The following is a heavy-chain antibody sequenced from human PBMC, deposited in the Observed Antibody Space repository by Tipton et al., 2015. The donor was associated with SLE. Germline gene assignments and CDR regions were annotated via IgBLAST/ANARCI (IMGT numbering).Heavy chain of an antibody. D-gene: IGHD6-19*01. CDR1: GVSSDTYA. J-gene: IGHJ6*03. CDR3: AKGPYSSYYYYMDV. CDR2: FGLDNGRI. Sequence: SGVSSDTYAMHWVRQLPGKGLEWVSGFGLDNGRIGYADSVMGRFTVSRDSARNSLYLQMNSLRAEDTALYYCAKGPYSSYYYYMDVWGKGTTVTVSS. V-gene: IGHV3-9*02.